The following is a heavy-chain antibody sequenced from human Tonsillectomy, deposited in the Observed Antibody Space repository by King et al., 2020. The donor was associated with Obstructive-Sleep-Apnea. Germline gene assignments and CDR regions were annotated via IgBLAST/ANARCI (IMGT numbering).Heavy chain of an antibody. CDR1: GYSISSGYY. J-gene: IGHJ4*02. D-gene: IGHD5-18*01. CDR2: IYHSGST. Sequence: VQLQESGPGLVKPSETLSLTCTVSGYSISSGYYWGWIRQPPGKGLEWIVSIYHSGSTYYSPSLKSRVTISVDTSTNQFSLKLSSVTAADTAVYYCAREKYSYGYFGIDYWGQGTLVTVSS. V-gene: IGHV4-38-2*02. CDR3: AREKYSYGYFGIDY.